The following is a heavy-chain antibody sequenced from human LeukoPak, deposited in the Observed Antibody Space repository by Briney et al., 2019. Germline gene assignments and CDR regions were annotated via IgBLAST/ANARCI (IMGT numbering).Heavy chain of an antibody. Sequence: PSETLSLTCTVSGGSISSYYWSWIRQPPGKGLEWIGYIYYSGSTNSNPSLKNRVTISVDTSKNQFSLKLSSVTAADTAVYYCARGSTMLRYFDWAFNFDYWGQGTLVTVSS. D-gene: IGHD3-9*01. J-gene: IGHJ4*02. CDR2: IYYSGST. CDR3: ARGSTMLRYFDWAFNFDY. V-gene: IGHV4-59*01. CDR1: GGSISSYY.